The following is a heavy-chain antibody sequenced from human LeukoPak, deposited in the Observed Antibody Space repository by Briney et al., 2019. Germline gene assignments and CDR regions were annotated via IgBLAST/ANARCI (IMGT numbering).Heavy chain of an antibody. Sequence: PRASVKVSCKASGYSLTNYAMHWVRQAPGQRLEWMGWIHTGNGNTYYSQKFQGRVTITRDTSASTAYMELSSLRSEDTAVYYCARGGVDRWYYFDYWGQGTLVTVSS. V-gene: IGHV1-3*04. CDR1: GYSLTNYA. CDR2: IHTGNGNT. CDR3: ARGGVDRWYYFDY. J-gene: IGHJ4*02. D-gene: IGHD2-15*01.